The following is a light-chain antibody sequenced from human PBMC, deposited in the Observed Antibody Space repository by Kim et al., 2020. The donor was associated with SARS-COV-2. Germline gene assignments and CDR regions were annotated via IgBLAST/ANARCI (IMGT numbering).Light chain of an antibody. CDR1: QGIRND. CDR3: LQDYDYPLT. V-gene: IGKV1-6*01. Sequence: AIQMTQSPSSLSASVGDRVTITCRASQGIRNDLGWYQQKPGKAPKLLIYGASSLQSGVPSRFSGSGSGTDFTLTISSLQTEDFATYYCLQDYDYPLTFGGGTKLEI. CDR2: GAS. J-gene: IGKJ4*01.